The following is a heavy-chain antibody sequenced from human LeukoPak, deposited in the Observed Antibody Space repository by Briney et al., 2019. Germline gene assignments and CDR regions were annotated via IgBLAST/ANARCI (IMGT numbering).Heavy chain of an antibody. D-gene: IGHD3-22*01. CDR3: ARSLSYDSSGYPYYFDY. J-gene: IGHJ4*02. CDR1: GFTFSSYS. Sequence: GGSLRLSCAASGFTFSSYSVNWVRQAPGKGLEWVSSISSSSSYIYYADSVKGRFTISRDNAKNSLYLQMNSLRAEDTAVYYCARSLSYDSSGYPYYFDYWGQGTLVTVSS. CDR2: ISSSSSYI. V-gene: IGHV3-21*01.